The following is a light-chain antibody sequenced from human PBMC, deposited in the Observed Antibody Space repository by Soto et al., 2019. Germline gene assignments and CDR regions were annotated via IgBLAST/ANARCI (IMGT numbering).Light chain of an antibody. CDR2: VNSDGSH. CDR1: SAHSNYA. Sequence: QPVLTQSPSASASLGASVKLTCTLSSAHSNYAIAWHQQQPEKGPRYLMKVNSDGSHRKGDGIPDRFSGSSSGAERYLTISSLQSEDEADYYCQTWATGIRVFGGGTKLTVL. CDR3: QTWATGIRV. J-gene: IGLJ3*02. V-gene: IGLV4-69*01.